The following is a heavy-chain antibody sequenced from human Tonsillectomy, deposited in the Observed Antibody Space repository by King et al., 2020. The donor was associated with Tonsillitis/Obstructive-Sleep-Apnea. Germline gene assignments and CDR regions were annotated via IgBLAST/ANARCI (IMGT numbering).Heavy chain of an antibody. J-gene: IGHJ4*02. V-gene: IGHV3-30*04. Sequence: QVQLVESGGGVVQPGRSLRLSCVASGFKFSSYAMHWVRQAPGKGLEWVAFISYDGSNKYYADSMKGRFTISRDNSKNTLYLQMNSLRAEDTAVYYCARSILGWHYFDYWGQGTLVTVSS. D-gene: IGHD6-19*01. CDR1: GFKFSSYA. CDR2: ISYDGSNK. CDR3: ARSILGWHYFDY.